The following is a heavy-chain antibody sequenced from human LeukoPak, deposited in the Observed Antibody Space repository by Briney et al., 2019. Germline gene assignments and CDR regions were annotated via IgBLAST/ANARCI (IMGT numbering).Heavy chain of an antibody. CDR1: GSTFSNYG. V-gene: IGHV1-18*01. Sequence: ASVKVSCKTSGSTFSNYGVTWVRHAPGQRFEWMGWISAYNGNTNYAQKLQGRVTMTTDTSTSTAYMELRSLRSDDTAVYYCARVGGDNWFDPWGQGTLVTVSS. D-gene: IGHD3-16*01. CDR2: ISAYNGNT. J-gene: IGHJ5*02. CDR3: ARVGGDNWFDP.